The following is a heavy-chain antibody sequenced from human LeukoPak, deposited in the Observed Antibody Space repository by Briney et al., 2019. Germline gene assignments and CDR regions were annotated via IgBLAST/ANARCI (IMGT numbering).Heavy chain of an antibody. J-gene: IGHJ5*02. Sequence: SVKVSCKASGGTFSSYAISWVRQAPGQGLEWMGGIIPIFGTANYAQKFQGRVTITTDESTSTAYMELSSLRSEDTAVYYCARGGVGARTNWFDPWGQGTLVTVSS. V-gene: IGHV1-69*05. CDR2: IIPIFGTA. CDR1: GGTFSSYA. CDR3: ARGGVGARTNWFDP. D-gene: IGHD1-26*01.